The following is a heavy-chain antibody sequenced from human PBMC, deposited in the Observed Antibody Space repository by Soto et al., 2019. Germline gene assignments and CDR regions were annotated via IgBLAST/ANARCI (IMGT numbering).Heavy chain of an antibody. Sequence: SETLSLTCTVSGGSISSYYWSWIRQPPGKGLEWIGYIYYSGSTNYNPSLKSRVTISVDTSKNQFSLKLSSVTAADTAVYYCARGPIYGSGSYYDYYYGMDVWGQGTTVTVSS. CDR3: ARGPIYGSGSYYDYYYGMDV. CDR2: IYYSGST. J-gene: IGHJ6*02. V-gene: IGHV4-59*01. CDR1: GGSISSYY. D-gene: IGHD3-10*01.